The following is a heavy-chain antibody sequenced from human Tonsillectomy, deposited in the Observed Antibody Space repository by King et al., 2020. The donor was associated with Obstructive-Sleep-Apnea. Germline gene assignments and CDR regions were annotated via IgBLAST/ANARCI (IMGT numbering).Heavy chain of an antibody. CDR1: GGSFSGYY. D-gene: IGHD2-2*01. Sequence: VQLQQWGAGLLKPSETLSLTCAVYGGSFSGYYWSWIRQPPGKGLEWIGEINHSGSTNYNPSLKSRVTISVDTSKNQFSLKLSSVTVADTAVYYCASSPKGGYCSSTSCYASLWYFDLWGRGTLVTVSS. V-gene: IGHV4-34*01. J-gene: IGHJ2*01. CDR3: ASSPKGGYCSSTSCYASLWYFDL. CDR2: INHSGST.